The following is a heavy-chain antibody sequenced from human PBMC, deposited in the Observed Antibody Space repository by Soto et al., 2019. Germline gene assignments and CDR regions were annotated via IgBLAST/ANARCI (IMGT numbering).Heavy chain of an antibody. CDR3: AHTKGHFDGDDNSVFDALDI. J-gene: IGHJ3*02. CDR2: IYWDNDK. V-gene: IGHV2-5*02. Sequence: QITLKESGPTLVKPTQTLTLTCTFSGFSLSTRGVGVGWIRQPPGKALEWLALIYWDNDKRYSPSLRSRLTTTKDTSTSQVLLTVTNLDSVDTATSSCAHTKGHFDGDDNSVFDALDIWGQGTMVTVSS. CDR1: GFSLSTRGVG. D-gene: IGHD2-21*01.